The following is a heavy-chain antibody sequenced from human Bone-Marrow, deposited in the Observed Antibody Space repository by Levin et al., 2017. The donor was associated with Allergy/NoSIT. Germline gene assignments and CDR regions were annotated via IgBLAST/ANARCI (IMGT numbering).Heavy chain of an antibody. CDR2: ISKTHTT. J-gene: IGHJ3*02. V-gene: IGHV3-48*03. CDR1: GFSFSSYE. Sequence: GGSLRLSCAVSGFSFSSYEMNWVRQAPGKGLEWVSYISKTHTTYYEDSVTGRFSISRDNAKNSLFLHMYSLRAEDTAVYYCVREGSGSLDAFCIWGQGTMVTVSS. CDR3: VREGSGSLDAFCI. D-gene: IGHD1-26*01.